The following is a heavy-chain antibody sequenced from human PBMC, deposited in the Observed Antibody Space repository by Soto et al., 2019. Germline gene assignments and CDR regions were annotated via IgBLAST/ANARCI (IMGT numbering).Heavy chain of an antibody. CDR3: ATASDTVTTNFDY. CDR2: IYYSGST. CDR1: GGSISSYY. J-gene: IGHJ4*02. D-gene: IGHD4-17*01. Sequence: SETLSLTCTVSGGSISSYYGSWIRQPPGKGLEWIGYIYYSGSTNYNPSLKSRVTISVDTFKNQFSLKLSSVTAADTAVYYCATASDTVTTNFDYWGQGTLVTVS. V-gene: IGHV4-59*08.